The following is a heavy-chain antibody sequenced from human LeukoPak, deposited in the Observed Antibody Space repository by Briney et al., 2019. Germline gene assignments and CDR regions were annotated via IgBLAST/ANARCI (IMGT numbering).Heavy chain of an antibody. CDR2: IHDSGST. J-gene: IGHJ4*02. D-gene: IGHD3-3*01. Sequence: SETLSLTCTVSGGSISNYYWSWLWQPPRKGLEWIGYIHDSGSTNYNPSLKSRVTISVDTSKNQFSLKLSSVTAADTAVYYCARMEYYFDYWGPGTLVTVSS. CDR3: ARMEYYFDY. CDR1: GGSISNYY. V-gene: IGHV4-59*01.